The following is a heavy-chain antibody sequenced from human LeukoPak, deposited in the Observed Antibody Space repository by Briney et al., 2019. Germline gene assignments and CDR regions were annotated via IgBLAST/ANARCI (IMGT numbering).Heavy chain of an antibody. V-gene: IGHV3-7*05. J-gene: IGHJ4*02. CDR2: IKQDGSEK. CDR3: ATSRTLDH. Sequence: GGSLRLSCVASGFSFSSYWMNWVRQAPGKGLEWVANIKQDGSEKYYVDSVKGRFTISRDNAKSSLYLQMNSLRVEDTAVYYCATSRTLDHWGQGTLVTVSS. CDR1: GFSFSSYW.